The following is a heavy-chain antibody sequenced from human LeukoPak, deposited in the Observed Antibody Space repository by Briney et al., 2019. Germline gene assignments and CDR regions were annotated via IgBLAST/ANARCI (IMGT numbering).Heavy chain of an antibody. J-gene: IGHJ4*02. D-gene: IGHD2-2*01. CDR1: GGSISSSSYY. CDR2: IYYSGST. V-gene: IGHV4-39*07. Sequence: SETLSLTCTVSGGSISSSSYYWGWIRQPPGKGLEWIGSIYYSGSTTYNPSLKSRVTISVGKSKNQFSLKLNSVTAADTAVYYCARLEVGVPAATSRFFDYWGQGTLVTVSS. CDR3: ARLEVGVPAATSRFFDY.